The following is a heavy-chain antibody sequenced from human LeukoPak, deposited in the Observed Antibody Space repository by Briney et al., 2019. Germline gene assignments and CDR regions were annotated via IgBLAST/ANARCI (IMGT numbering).Heavy chain of an antibody. V-gene: IGHV3-9*01. CDR1: GFTFDDYA. J-gene: IGHJ4*02. D-gene: IGHD6-13*01. CDR2: ISWNSGSI. Sequence: GGSLRLSCAASGFTFDDYAMHWVRHAPGKGLEWVSGISWNSGSIGYADSVKGRFTISRDNAKNSLYLQMNSLRAEDTALYYCAKEGAAGEFDYWGQGTLVTVSS. CDR3: AKEGAAGEFDY.